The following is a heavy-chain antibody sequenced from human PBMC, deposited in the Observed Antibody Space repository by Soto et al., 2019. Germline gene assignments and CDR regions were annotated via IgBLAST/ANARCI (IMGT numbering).Heavy chain of an antibody. CDR2: IYYSGST. V-gene: IGHV4-59*01. CDR3: ARGSFMYYDFWSGLYWFDP. Sequence: SETLSLTCTVSGGSISSYYWSWIRQPPGKGLEWIGYIYYSGSTNYNPSLKSRVTISVDTSKNQFSLKLSSVTAADTAVYYCARGSFMYYDFWSGLYWFDPWGQGTLVTVSS. J-gene: IGHJ5*02. D-gene: IGHD3-3*01. CDR1: GGSISSYY.